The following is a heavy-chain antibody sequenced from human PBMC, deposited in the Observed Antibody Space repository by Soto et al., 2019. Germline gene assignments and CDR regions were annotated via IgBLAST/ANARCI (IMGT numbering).Heavy chain of an antibody. CDR1: RFTFSSYS. CDR3: ERDPIRYSIRAFDI. Sequence: EVQLVESGGGLVQPGGSLRLSCAASRFTFSSYSMNWVRQAPGKGLEWVSYISSSSSTIYYADSVKGRFTISRDNAKNSLYLQMNSLRAEDTAVYYCERDPIRYSIRAFDIWGQGTMVTVSS. D-gene: IGHD3-9*01. V-gene: IGHV3-48*01. J-gene: IGHJ3*02. CDR2: ISSSSSTI.